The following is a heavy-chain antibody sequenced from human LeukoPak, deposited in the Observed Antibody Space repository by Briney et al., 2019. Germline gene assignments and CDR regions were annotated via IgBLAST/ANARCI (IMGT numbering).Heavy chain of an antibody. J-gene: IGHJ4*02. CDR2: IRYDGSNK. CDR1: GFTFSSYG. CDR3: AKDGYYYDSSGYYYNFDY. D-gene: IGHD3-22*01. Sequence: GGTLRLSCAASGFTFSSYGMHWVGQAPGKGLEWVAFIRYDGSNKYYADSVKGRFTISRDNSKNTLYLQMNSLRAEDTAVYYCAKDGYYYDSSGYYYNFDYWGQGTLVTVSS. V-gene: IGHV3-30*02.